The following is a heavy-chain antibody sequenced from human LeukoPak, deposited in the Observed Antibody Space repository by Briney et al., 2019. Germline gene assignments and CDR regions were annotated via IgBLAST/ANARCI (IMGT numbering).Heavy chain of an antibody. D-gene: IGHD3-9*01. V-gene: IGHV4-59*01. J-gene: IGHJ4*02. Sequence: SETLSLTCTVSGGSISSYYWSWIRQPPGKGLEWIGYIYYSGSTHYNPSLKSRVTISVDTSKNQLSLKLSSVTAADTAVYYCARTDILTGYYTFDYWGQGTLVAVS. CDR2: IYYSGST. CDR3: ARTDILTGYYTFDY. CDR1: GGSISSYY.